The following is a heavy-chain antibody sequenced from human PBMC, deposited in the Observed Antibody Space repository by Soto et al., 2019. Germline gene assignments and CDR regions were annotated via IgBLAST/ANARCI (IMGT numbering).Heavy chain of an antibody. V-gene: IGHV3-30*03. CDR3: ATEYDSSGYYLYCYYYGMDV. CDR1: GLTFSSYG. D-gene: IGHD3-22*01. J-gene: IGHJ6*02. Sequence: GGSLRLSCAASGLTFSSYGMHWVHQSPGKWLEWVTVISYDGSNKYYADSVKGRFTISRDNSKNTLYLQRNSLRAEDTAVYYCATEYDSSGYYLYCYYYGMDVWGQGTTVTVSS. CDR2: ISYDGSNK.